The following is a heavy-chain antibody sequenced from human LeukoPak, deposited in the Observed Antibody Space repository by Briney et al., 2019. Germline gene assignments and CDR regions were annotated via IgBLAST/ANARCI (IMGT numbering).Heavy chain of an antibody. J-gene: IGHJ4*02. D-gene: IGHD3-3*01. V-gene: IGHV3-21*03. Sequence: PGGSLRLSCAASGFTFSSYSMNWVRPAPGKGLEWVSSISSSSSYIYYADSVKGRSTISRDNAKNSLYLQMNSQRDEDTAVYYCARLREIPVFGVVTKSTSYFDYWGQGTLVTVSS. CDR3: ARLREIPVFGVVTKSTSYFDY. CDR2: ISSSSSYI. CDR1: GFTFSSYS.